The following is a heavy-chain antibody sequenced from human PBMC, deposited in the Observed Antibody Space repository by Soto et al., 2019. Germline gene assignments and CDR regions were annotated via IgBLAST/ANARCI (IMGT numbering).Heavy chain of an antibody. J-gene: IGHJ3*01. CDR1: GFTFSRYI. Sequence: GGSLILSCAASGFTFSRYIRHWVRQAPGQGLEWIATISSTSTNIYYADSVKGRITISRDNPKNSLYLQMDSLRREDTAVYYCARGIASSSLVTFDVWGQGTMVTVS. D-gene: IGHD2-21*01. CDR3: ARGIASSSLVTFDV. V-gene: IGHV3-21*01. CDR2: ISSTSTNI.